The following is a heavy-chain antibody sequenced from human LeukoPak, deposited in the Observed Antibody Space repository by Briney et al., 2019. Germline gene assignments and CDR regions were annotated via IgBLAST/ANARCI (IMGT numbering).Heavy chain of an antibody. D-gene: IGHD6-13*01. CDR1: GFTFSSYG. CDR3: ARADEYSSSWYYFDY. V-gene: IGHV3-33*01. CDR2: IWYDGSNK. J-gene: IGHJ4*02. Sequence: GRSLRLSCAASGFTFSSYGMHWVRQAPGKGLEWVAVIWYDGSNKYYADSVKGRFTISRDNSKNTLYLQMNSLRAEDTAVYYCARADEYSSSWYYFDYWGQGTLVTVSS.